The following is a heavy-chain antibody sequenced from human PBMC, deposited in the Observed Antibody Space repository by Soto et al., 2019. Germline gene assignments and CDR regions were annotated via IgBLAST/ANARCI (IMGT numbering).Heavy chain of an antibody. CDR2: INHSGST. V-gene: IGHV4-34*01. CDR1: GGSFSGYY. D-gene: IGHD2-2*01. Sequence: QVQLQQWGAGLLKPSETLSLTCAVYGGSFSGYYWSWIRQPPGKGLEWIGEINHSGSTNYNPSLKSRVTISVDTSKTQCSLKLSSVTAADTAVYYCARGRPGYCSSTSCYRGNWFDPWGQGTLVTVSS. J-gene: IGHJ5*02. CDR3: ARGRPGYCSSTSCYRGNWFDP.